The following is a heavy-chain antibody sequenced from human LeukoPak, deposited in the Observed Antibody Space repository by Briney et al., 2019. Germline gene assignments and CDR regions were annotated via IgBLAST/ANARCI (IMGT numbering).Heavy chain of an antibody. Sequence: GGSLRLSCAASGFTFSSYWMNWVRQAPGKGLEWVANIKQDGSEIYYVDSVKGRFTISRDNAKNSLCLQMNSLRAEDTAVYFCASGTLLQHRKTVFSAFDYWGQGTLVTVSS. CDR2: IKQDGSEI. CDR3: ASGTLLQHRKTVFSAFDY. J-gene: IGHJ4*02. CDR1: GFTFSSYW. D-gene: IGHD3-22*01. V-gene: IGHV3-7*01.